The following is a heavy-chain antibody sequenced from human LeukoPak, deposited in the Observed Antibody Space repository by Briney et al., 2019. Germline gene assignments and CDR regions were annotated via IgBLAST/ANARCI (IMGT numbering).Heavy chain of an antibody. J-gene: IGHJ6*04. Sequence: GGSLRLSCAASGFTFSSYAMHWVRQAPGKGLEWVAVISYDGSNKYYADSVKGRFTISRDNSKNTLYLQMNSLRAEDTAVYYSARDLLGELSSGWSYYYYYYGMDVWGKGTTVTVSS. CDR1: GFTFSSYA. CDR2: ISYDGSNK. V-gene: IGHV3-30*04. CDR3: ARDLLGELSSGWSYYYYYYGMDV. D-gene: IGHD6-19*01.